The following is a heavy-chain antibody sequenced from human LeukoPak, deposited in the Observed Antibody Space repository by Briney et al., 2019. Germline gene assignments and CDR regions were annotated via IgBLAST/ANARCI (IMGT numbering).Heavy chain of an antibody. J-gene: IGHJ4*02. CDR1: GFTFSDYW. V-gene: IGHV3-7*01. Sequence: PGGSLRLSCVGSGFTFSDYWMSWVRQAPGKGLEGVANIKQDGSEKDYVDALKGRFTISREKAKNSLYLQMNSLRAEDTAVYYCARWLELMRNFDWWGQGTLVTVSS. D-gene: IGHD5-24*01. CDR3: ARWLELMRNFDW. CDR2: IKQDGSEK.